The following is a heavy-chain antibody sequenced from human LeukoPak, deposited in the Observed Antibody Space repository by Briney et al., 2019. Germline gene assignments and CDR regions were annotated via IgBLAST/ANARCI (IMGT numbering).Heavy chain of an antibody. J-gene: IGHJ4*02. CDR1: GGSFSGYY. CDR3: ASKGHINYYDSSGYPDGPFDY. V-gene: IGHV4-34*01. Sequence: KPSETLSLTWAVYGGSFSGYYWSWIRQPPGKGLDWFGEINHSGSTNYNPSLKSRVTISVDTSKNQFSLKLSPVTAADTAVYYCASKGHINYYDSSGYPDGPFDYWGQGTLVTVSS. D-gene: IGHD3-22*01. CDR2: INHSGST.